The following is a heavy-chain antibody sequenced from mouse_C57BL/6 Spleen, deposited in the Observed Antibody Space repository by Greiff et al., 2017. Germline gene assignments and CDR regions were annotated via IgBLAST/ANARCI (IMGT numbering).Heavy chain of an antibody. CDR3: ASIYYGNYGYAMDY. J-gene: IGHJ4*01. D-gene: IGHD2-1*01. CDR1: GFTFSDYG. Sequence: EVKLVESGGGLVKPGGSLKLSCAASGFTFSDYGMHWVRQAPEKGLEWVAYISSGSSTIYYADTVKGRFTISRDNAKNTLFLQMTSLRSEDTAMYYCASIYYGNYGYAMDYWGQGTSVTVSS. CDR2: ISSGSSTI. V-gene: IGHV5-17*01.